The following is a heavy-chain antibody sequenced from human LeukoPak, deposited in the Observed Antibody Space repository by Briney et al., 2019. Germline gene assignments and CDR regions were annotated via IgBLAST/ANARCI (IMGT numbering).Heavy chain of an antibody. CDR3: ARDSSSSWYSRFHY. J-gene: IGHJ4*02. D-gene: IGHD6-13*01. V-gene: IGHV4-34*01. Sequence: GSLRLSCAASGFIFSRCGMNWVRQAPGKGLEWIGEINHSGSTNYNPSLKSRVTISVDTSKNQFSLKLSSVTAADTAVYYCARDSSSSWYSRFHYWGQGTLVTVSS. CDR2: INHSGST. CDR1: GFIFSRCG.